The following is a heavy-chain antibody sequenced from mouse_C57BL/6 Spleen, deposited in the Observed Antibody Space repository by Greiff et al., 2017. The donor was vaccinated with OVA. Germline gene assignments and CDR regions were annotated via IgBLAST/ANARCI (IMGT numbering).Heavy chain of an antibody. V-gene: IGHV1-61*01. CDR1: GYTFTSYW. CDR3: ARESYYSNYFDY. D-gene: IGHD2-5*01. J-gene: IGHJ2*01. CDR2: IYPSDSET. Sequence: QVQLKQPGAELVRPGSSVKLSCKASGYTFTSYWMDWVKQRPGQGLEWIGNIYPSDSETHYNQKFKDKATLTVDKSSSTAYMQLSSLTSEDSAVYYCARESYYSNYFDYWGQGTTLTVSS.